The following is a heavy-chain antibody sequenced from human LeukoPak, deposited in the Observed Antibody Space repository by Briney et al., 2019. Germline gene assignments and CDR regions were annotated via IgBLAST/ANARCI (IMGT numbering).Heavy chain of an antibody. CDR3: ANSGNDILTGYYSVY. V-gene: IGHV3-23*01. CDR2: ISGSGGST. CDR1: GFTFSSYA. J-gene: IGHJ4*02. Sequence: GGSLRLSCAASGFTFSSYAMSWVRQAPGKGLELVSAISGSGGSTYYADSVKGRFTISRDNSKNTLYLQMNSLRAEDTAVYYCANSGNDILTGYYSVYWGQGTLVTVSS. D-gene: IGHD3-9*01.